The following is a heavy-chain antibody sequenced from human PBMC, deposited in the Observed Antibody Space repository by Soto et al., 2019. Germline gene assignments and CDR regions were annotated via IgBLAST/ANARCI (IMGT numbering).Heavy chain of an antibody. CDR1: GFTFSSYA. CDR2: ISGSGGST. CDR3: AKPVLLWFGELLSPFDY. V-gene: IGHV3-23*01. J-gene: IGHJ4*02. D-gene: IGHD3-10*01. Sequence: HPGGSLRLSCAASGFTFSSYAMSWVRQAPGKGLEWVSAISGSGGSTYYADSVKGRFTISRDNSKNTLYLQMNSLRAEDTAVYYCAKPVLLWFGELLSPFDYWGQGTLVTVSS.